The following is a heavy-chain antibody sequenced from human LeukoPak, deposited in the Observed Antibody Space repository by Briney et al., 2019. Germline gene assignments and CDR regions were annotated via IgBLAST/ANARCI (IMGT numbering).Heavy chain of an antibody. V-gene: IGHV3-21*01. CDR1: GFTFSSYS. CDR2: ISSSSSYM. CDR3: ARDLYFGDDY. J-gene: IGHJ4*02. Sequence: KAGGSLRLSCAASGFTFSSYSMNWVRQAPGKGLEWVSSISSSSSYMYYADSVKGRFTISRDNAKNSLYLQMNSLRAEDTAVYYCARDLYFGDDYWGQGTLVTVSS. D-gene: IGHD2/OR15-2a*01.